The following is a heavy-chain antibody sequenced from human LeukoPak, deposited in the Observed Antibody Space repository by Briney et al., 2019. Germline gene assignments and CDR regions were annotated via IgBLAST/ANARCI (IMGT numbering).Heavy chain of an antibody. D-gene: IGHD3-16*02. V-gene: IGHV3-53*01. CDR3: ARGGGSENRYAPWYFDY. Sequence: PGGSLRLSCAASGFNFKNNYMSWVRQAPGKGLEWVSIIYRGDGTYYADSVKGRFTISRDSSKNTLYLQMNILRAEDTAVYYCARGGGSENRYAPWYFDYWGQGSLVTVSP. CDR1: GFNFKNNY. CDR2: IYRGDGT. J-gene: IGHJ4*02.